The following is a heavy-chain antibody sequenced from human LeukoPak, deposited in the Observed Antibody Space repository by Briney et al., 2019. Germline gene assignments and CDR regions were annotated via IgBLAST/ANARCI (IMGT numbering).Heavy chain of an antibody. CDR1: GYSFTSYW. V-gene: IGHV5-51*01. Sequence: GESLKISCKGSGYSFTSYWIGRWRRQPGKSLEWMGIIYPSDSATRYSPSFEGHVTISADKSINTAYLQWSSLKSSDTAMYYCARLHCTTCYPAYWGQGTLLTVSS. J-gene: IGHJ4*02. D-gene: IGHD2-2*01. CDR2: IYPSDSAT. CDR3: ARLHCTTCYPAY.